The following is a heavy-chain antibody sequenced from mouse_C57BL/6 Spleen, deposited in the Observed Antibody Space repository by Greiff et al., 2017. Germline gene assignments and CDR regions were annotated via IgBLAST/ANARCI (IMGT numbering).Heavy chain of an antibody. D-gene: IGHD1-1*01. CDR2: IHPNSGST. J-gene: IGHJ2*01. CDR1: GYTFTSYW. V-gene: IGHV1-64*01. Sequence: QVQLQQPGAELVKPGASVKLSCKASGYTFTSYWMHWVKQRPGQGLEWIGMIHPNSGSTNYNEKFKSKATLTVDKSSSTAYMQLSSLTSEDSAVYYCARWATTVVATGDHWGQGTTLTVSS. CDR3: ARWATTVVATGDH.